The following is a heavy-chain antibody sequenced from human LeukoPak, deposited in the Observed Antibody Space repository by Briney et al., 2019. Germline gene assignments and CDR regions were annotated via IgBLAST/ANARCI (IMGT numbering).Heavy chain of an antibody. CDR1: GFTFSSYA. J-gene: IGHJ6*02. Sequence: PGRSLRLSCAASGFTFSSYAMSWVRQAPGKGLEWVSAISGSGGTTYYADSVKGRFTISRDSSKNTVHLQMNSLRAEDTAVYYCAKLSGDYYYYAMDVWGQGTTVTVSS. V-gene: IGHV3-23*01. CDR3: AKLSGDYYYYAMDV. D-gene: IGHD3-16*02. CDR2: ISGSGGTT.